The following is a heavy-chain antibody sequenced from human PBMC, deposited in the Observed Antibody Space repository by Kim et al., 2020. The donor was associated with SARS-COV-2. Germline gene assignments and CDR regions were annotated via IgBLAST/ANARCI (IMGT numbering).Heavy chain of an antibody. CDR1: GFTLSNYW. V-gene: IGHV3-7*01. D-gene: IGHD5-18*01. CDR3: ARGKRGYTYGYGYFYGMDV. Sequence: GGSLRLSCAASGFTLSNYWMSWVRQAPGKGLEWVANIKQDGNEKYYVDSVKGRFTVSRDNAKNSLSLQMNSLRVGDTAIYFCARGKRGYTYGYGYFYGMDVGGQGTTVTVSS. J-gene: IGHJ6*02. CDR2: IKQDGNEK.